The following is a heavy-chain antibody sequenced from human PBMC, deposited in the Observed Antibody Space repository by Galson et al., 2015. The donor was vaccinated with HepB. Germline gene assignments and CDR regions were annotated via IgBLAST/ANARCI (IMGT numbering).Heavy chain of an antibody. J-gene: IGHJ6*03. CDR3: GTSTSASSSFSYIDV. V-gene: IGHV4-31*03. CDR2: LYYVGFYNST. CDR1: GASVTSDRAHWPTSY. Sequence: TLSHTCPLSGASVTSDRAHWPTSYWSWLRQRPGAGLEWIGHLYYVGFYNSTNLNPSLKGRVPMSADMSLNQFSLRLTSVTAADAAVYVCGTSTSASSSFSYIDVWGEGTTVSVSS.